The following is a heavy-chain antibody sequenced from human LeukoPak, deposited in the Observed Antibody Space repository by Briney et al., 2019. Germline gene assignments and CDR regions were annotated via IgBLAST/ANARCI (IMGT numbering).Heavy chain of an antibody. D-gene: IGHD2-2*01. CDR3: ARRVGGSSPRGYFDS. Sequence: SETLSLTCTVSGGSISSYYWSWIRQPPGKGLEWIGYIYYSGSTNYNPSLKSRVTISVDTSKNQFSLKLSSVTAADTAVYYCARRVGGSSPRGYFDSWGQGTLVTVSS. CDR1: GGSISSYY. CDR2: IYYSGST. J-gene: IGHJ4*02. V-gene: IGHV4-59*01.